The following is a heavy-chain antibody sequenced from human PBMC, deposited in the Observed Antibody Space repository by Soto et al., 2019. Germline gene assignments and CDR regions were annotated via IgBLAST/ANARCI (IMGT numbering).Heavy chain of an antibody. J-gene: IGHJ5*02. CDR3: ARLHCTSTGCVSLHP. V-gene: IGHV4-39*01. Sequence: SETLSLTCTVSGGSISSGDYYWGWIRQPPGKGLEWIGSIYYSGTSSYNPSLESRVTMSVDTSKKQLSLRLRSVTATDTAVYYCARLHCTSTGCVSLHPWGHGPLITVSS. D-gene: IGHD2-2*01. CDR1: GGSISSGDYY. CDR2: IYYSGTS.